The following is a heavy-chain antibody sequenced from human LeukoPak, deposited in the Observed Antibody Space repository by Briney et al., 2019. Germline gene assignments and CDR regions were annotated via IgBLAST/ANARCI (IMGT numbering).Heavy chain of an antibody. Sequence: ASVKVSCKASGYTFTGHYMHWVRQAPGQGLEWMGRINPNSGGTNYAQKFQGRVTMTRDTSISTAYMELSRLRSDDTAVYYCARDFYAGWLFEYFQHWGQGTLVTVSS. V-gene: IGHV1-2*06. CDR3: ARDFYAGWLFEYFQH. J-gene: IGHJ1*01. CDR1: GYTFTGHY. CDR2: INPNSGGT. D-gene: IGHD3-22*01.